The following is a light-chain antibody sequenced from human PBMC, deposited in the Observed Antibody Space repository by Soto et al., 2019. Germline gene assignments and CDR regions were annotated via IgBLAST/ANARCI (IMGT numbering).Light chain of an antibody. CDR1: ISNIGSNF. V-gene: IGLV1-47*01. J-gene: IGLJ2*01. CDR2: RNN. CDR3: AAWDDSLSGVV. Sequence: QSVLTQPPSASGTPGQRVTISCSGSISNIGSNFIYWYRQLPGTAPKLLIYRNNERPSGVPDRFSGSKSGTSASLAISGLRSEDEADYHCAAWDDSLSGVVFGGGTKVTVL.